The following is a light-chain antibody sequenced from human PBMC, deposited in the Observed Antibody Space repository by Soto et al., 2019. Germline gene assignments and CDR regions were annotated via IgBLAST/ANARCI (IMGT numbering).Light chain of an antibody. CDR1: SSDVGSYNL. CDR2: EVS. CDR3: CSYAGSRTYV. V-gene: IGLV2-23*02. J-gene: IGLJ1*01. Sequence: QSALTQPASVSGSPGQLITISCTGTSSDVGSYNLVSWYQQHPGKAPKLMIYEVSKRPSGVSNRFSGSKSGNTASLTISGLQAEDEADYYCCSYAGSRTYVFGTGTKVTVL.